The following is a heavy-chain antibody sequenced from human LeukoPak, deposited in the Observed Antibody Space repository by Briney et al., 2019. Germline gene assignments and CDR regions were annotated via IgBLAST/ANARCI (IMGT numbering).Heavy chain of an antibody. V-gene: IGHV3-74*01. J-gene: IGHJ3*02. CDR1: GFTFSSYW. D-gene: IGHD6-25*01. Sequence: GGSLRLSCAASGFTFSSYWMHWVRPAPGKGLVWVSRINSDGSSTSYADSVKGRFTISRDNAKNTLYLQMNSLRAEDTAVYYCARRSAAKDAFDIWGQGTMVTVSS. CDR3: ARRSAAKDAFDI. CDR2: INSDGSST.